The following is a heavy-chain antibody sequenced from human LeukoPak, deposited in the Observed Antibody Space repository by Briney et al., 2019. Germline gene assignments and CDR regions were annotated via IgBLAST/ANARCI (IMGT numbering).Heavy chain of an antibody. CDR3: ARDRGYGSGSYYGQLDY. V-gene: IGHV4-59*11. D-gene: IGHD3-10*01. CDR1: GASIRSHY. J-gene: IGHJ4*02. CDR2: MYYSGNS. Sequence: SETLSLTCTVSGASIRSHYWSWIRQPPGKGLEWIGYMYYSGNSNYNPALKSRVTISVDTAKNQFSLKLGSLTAADTAVYYCARDRGYGSGSYYGQLDYWGQGTLVTVSS.